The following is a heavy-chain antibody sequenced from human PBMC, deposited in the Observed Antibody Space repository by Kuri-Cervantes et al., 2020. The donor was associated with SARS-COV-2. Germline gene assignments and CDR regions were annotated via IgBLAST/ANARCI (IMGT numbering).Heavy chain of an antibody. CDR1: GFTFSSYA. CDR3: AREVIAAAARGSLTWFDP. Sequence: KISCAASGFTFSSYAMSWVRQAPGQGLEWMGGIIPIFGTANYAQKFQGRVTITADESTSTAYMELSSLRSEDTAVYYCAREVIAAAARGSLTWFDPWGQGTLVTVSS. V-gene: IGHV1-69*01. J-gene: IGHJ5*02. D-gene: IGHD6-13*01. CDR2: IIPIFGTA.